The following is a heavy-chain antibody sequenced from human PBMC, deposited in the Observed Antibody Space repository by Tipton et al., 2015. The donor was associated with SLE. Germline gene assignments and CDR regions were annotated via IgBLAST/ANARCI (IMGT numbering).Heavy chain of an antibody. CDR1: GFTFSSYS. Sequence: SLRLSCAASGFTFSSYSMNWVRQAPGKGLEWVSYISSSSSTIYYADSVKGRFTISRDNTKNSLYLQVNSLRAEDTAVYYCARDHDCSSSSCFTNYYGMDVWGQGTTVTVSS. CDR3: ARDHDCSSSSCFTNYYGMDV. D-gene: IGHD2-2*02. V-gene: IGHV3-48*04. CDR2: ISSSSSTI. J-gene: IGHJ6*02.